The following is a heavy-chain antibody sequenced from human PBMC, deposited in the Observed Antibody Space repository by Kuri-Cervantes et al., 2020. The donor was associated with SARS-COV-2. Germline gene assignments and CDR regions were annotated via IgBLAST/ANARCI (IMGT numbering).Heavy chain of an antibody. D-gene: IGHD4-11*01. J-gene: IGHJ4*02. V-gene: IGHV3-15*01. Sequence: LSLTCAASGFTFSNAWMSWVRQAPGKGLEWVGRIKSKTDGGTTDYAAPVKGRFTISRDDSKNTLYLQMDSLKTEDTAVYYCTRPPQDSEEYFDYWGRGTLVTVSS. CDR1: GFTFSNAW. CDR3: TRPPQDSEEYFDY. CDR2: IKSKTDGGTT.